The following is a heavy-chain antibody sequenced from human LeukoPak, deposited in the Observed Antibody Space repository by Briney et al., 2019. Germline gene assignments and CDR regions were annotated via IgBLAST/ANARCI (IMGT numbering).Heavy chain of an antibody. D-gene: IGHD1-7*01. Sequence: SETLSLTCTVSGGSISNSDYYWDWIRQPPGKGLEWIGYIYYSGSTNYNPSLKSRVTISVDTSKNQFSLKLSSVTAADTAVYYCARLELRYPTPVYYFDYWGQGTLVTVSS. V-gene: IGHV4-61*05. CDR3: ARLELRYPTPVYYFDY. CDR1: GGSISNSDYY. J-gene: IGHJ4*02. CDR2: IYYSGST.